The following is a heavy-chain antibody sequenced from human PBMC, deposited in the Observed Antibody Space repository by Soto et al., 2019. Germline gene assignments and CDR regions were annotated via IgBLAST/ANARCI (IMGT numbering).Heavy chain of an antibody. J-gene: IGHJ4*02. V-gene: IGHV1-69*12. D-gene: IGHD2-21*01. CDR1: GGTFRDSP. CDR3: ASENNRLRGGLDY. Sequence: QVQLVQSGAEVKKPGSSVKVSCKASGGTFRDSPISWVRQDPGAGLEWMGGIISFVGTANYAQKFQDRDTISADDSSNTVYLEVDRLGSEDTAVYFWASENNRLRGGLDYWGQGTLVSVSS. CDR2: IISFVGTA.